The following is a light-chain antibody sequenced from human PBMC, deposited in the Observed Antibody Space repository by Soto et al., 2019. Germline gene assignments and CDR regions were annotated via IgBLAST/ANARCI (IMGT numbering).Light chain of an antibody. J-gene: IGLJ3*02. V-gene: IGLV4-69*01. Sequence: QLVLTQSPSASASLGASVKLTCTLSSGHSSYAIAWHQQQPEKGPRYLMKLNSDGSHSKGDGIPDRFSCSSSGAERYLTISRLQSEDEDDYYCQTWGTGFWVFGGGTKLTVL. CDR1: SGHSSYA. CDR2: LNSDGSH. CDR3: QTWGTGFWV.